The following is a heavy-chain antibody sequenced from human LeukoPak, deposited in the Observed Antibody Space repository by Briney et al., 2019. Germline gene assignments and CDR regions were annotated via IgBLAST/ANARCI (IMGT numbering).Heavy chain of an antibody. CDR1: GDSISSGGHY. Sequence: SQTLSLTCPVSGDSISSGGHYWSWIRQLPGKGLEWIGYIFHTGSTYYNPSLKSRVIISVDTSKNQFSLKLSSVTAADTAVYYCARVPPWYNWNCLDYWGQGTLVTVSS. D-gene: IGHD1-7*01. CDR3: ARVPPWYNWNCLDY. CDR2: IFHTGST. V-gene: IGHV4-31*03. J-gene: IGHJ4*02.